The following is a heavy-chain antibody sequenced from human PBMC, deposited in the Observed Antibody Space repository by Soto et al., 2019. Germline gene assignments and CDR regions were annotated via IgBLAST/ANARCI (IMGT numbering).Heavy chain of an antibody. J-gene: IGHJ5*02. D-gene: IGHD1-26*01. CDR1: GFTFSSYS. Sequence: EVQLVESGGGLVQPGGSLRLSCAASGFTFSSYSMKWVRQAPGKGLEWVSSISSSTIYYADSVKGRFTISRDNAKNSLYRQMNSLRDEDTAVYYCARDGISGSYYNWFDPWGQGTLVTVSS. CDR2: ISSSTI. CDR3: ARDGISGSYYNWFDP. V-gene: IGHV3-48*02.